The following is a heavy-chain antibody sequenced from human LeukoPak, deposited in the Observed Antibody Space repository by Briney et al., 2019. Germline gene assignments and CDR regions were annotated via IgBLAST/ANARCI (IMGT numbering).Heavy chain of an antibody. Sequence: PGASLRLSCAASGFTFSSSAMSWVRQAPGKGLEWVSGISGSGGSTYYADSVKGRFTISRDNSKNTLYLQMNSLRAEDTAVYYCAKDRGSYPYYLDYWGRGTLVTASS. D-gene: IGHD1-26*01. CDR1: GFTFSSSA. V-gene: IGHV3-23*01. J-gene: IGHJ4*02. CDR2: ISGSGGST. CDR3: AKDRGSYPYYLDY.